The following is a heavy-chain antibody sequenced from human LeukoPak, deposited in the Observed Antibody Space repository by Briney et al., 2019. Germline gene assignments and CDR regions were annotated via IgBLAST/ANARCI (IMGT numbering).Heavy chain of an antibody. J-gene: IGHJ5*02. CDR3: ARDVAYHGGDWFDP. D-gene: IGHD4-23*01. CDR2: ISSTASSI. V-gene: IGHV3-48*04. CDR1: EFTFSSYS. Sequence: GGSLRLSCAASEFTFSSYSMSWVRQAPGKGLEWVSYISSTASSIYYADSVKGRFTISRDNAKNSLYLQMNSLRAEDTAVYYCARDVAYHGGDWFDPWGQGTLVTVSS.